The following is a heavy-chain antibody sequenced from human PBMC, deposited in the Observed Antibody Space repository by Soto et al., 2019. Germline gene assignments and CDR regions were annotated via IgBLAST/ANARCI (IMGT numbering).Heavy chain of an antibody. Sequence: TSETVSLTCAVYRGSFSGHFWTWIRQPPGKGLEWIGEINHSGSTTYNPSLKSRVTMTTDTSTSTAYMELRSLRSDDTAVYYSARDLYEDGYNYWVLWYYWGQGTLVTVS. CDR3: ARDLYEDGYNYWVLWYY. CDR1: RGSFSGHF. V-gene: IGHV4-34*10. CDR2: INHSGST. J-gene: IGHJ4*02. D-gene: IGHD5-12*01.